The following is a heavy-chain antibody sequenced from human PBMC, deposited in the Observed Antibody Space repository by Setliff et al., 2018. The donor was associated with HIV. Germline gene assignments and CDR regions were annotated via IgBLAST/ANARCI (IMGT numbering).Heavy chain of an antibody. CDR3: ARGGYSEYSPYYYYHMDV. J-gene: IGHJ6*03. CDR1: GYTFTNFY. D-gene: IGHD4-4*01. CDR2: INPGGGNT. V-gene: IGHV1-46*01. Sequence: ASVKVSCKASGYTFTNFYMHWVRQAPGQGLEWMGIINPGGGNTRYAQKFQGRVAMTADKSTSTAYMELSSLRSEDTAVYYCARGGYSEYSPYYYYHMDVWGKGTTVTVSS.